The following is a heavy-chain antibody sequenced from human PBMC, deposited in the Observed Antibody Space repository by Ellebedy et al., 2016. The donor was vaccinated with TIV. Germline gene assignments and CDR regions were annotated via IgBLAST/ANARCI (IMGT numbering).Heavy chain of an antibody. J-gene: IGHJ1*01. CDR3: ARLSDRGEH. CDR2: INPSGGST. CDR1: GYTFTGYF. Sequence: AASVKVSCKASGYTFTGYFLQWVRQAPGQGLEWMGIINPSGGSTRYTQKFQGRVTLTRDTSTSTVDMELTSLKSEDTAVYYCARLSDRGEHWGQGTLVTVSS. D-gene: IGHD1-14*01. V-gene: IGHV1-46*01.